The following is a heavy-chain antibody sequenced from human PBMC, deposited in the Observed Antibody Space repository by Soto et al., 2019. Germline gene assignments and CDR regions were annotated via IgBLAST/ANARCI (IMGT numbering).Heavy chain of an antibody. CDR3: ARGGWSLDY. CDR2: IHYSGST. CDR1: GGSIISHY. Sequence: PSETLSLTCSVSGGSIISHYWSWIRQPPGKGLEWIGYIHYSGSTDHNPSLKSRLTISVDTSKNQFSLKLSSVTAADTAVYYCARGGWSLDYWGQGTLVTVSS. V-gene: IGHV4-59*11. J-gene: IGHJ4*02. D-gene: IGHD2-15*01.